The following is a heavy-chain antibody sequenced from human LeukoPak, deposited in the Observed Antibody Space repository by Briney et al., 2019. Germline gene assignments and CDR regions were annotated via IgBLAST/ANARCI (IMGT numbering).Heavy chain of an antibody. CDR3: ARDRISRITMVRGVIDY. Sequence: AGGSLRLSCAASGFTFSSYSMNWVRQAPGKGLEWVSSISSSSSYIYYADSVKGRFTISRDNAKNSLYLQMNSLRAEDTAVYYCARDRISRITMVRGVIDYWGQGTLVTVSS. D-gene: IGHD3-10*01. CDR2: ISSSSSYI. CDR1: GFTFSSYS. V-gene: IGHV3-21*01. J-gene: IGHJ4*02.